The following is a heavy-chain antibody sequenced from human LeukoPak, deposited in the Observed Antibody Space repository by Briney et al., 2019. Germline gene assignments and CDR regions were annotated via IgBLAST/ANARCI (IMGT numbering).Heavy chain of an antibody. J-gene: IGHJ4*02. CDR2: ISGSGGST. Sequence: ETLSLTCAVYGGSFSGYYWSWIRQPPGKGLEWVSAISGSGGSTYYADSVKGRFTISRDNSKNTLYLQMNSLRAEDTAVYYCASGSYPKTQYYFDYWGQGTLVTVSS. CDR1: GGSFSGYY. V-gene: IGHV3-23*01. D-gene: IGHD1-26*01. CDR3: ASGSYPKTQYYFDY.